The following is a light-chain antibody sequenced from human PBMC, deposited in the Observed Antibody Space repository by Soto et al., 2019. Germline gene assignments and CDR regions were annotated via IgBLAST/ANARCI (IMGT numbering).Light chain of an antibody. CDR2: DAS. CDR3: QQRRNWPLT. V-gene: IGKV3-11*01. Sequence: EIVLTQSPATLSLSPGERATLSCRASQSVSTSLVWYQQKPAQAPRLLIYDASSRATGIPARFSGSGSGTVFTFTISILEPEDFAIYYCQQRRNWPLTFGPGTKVDIK. CDR1: QSVSTS. J-gene: IGKJ3*01.